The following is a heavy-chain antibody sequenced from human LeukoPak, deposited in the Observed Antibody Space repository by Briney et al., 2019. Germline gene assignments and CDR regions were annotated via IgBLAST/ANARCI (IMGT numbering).Heavy chain of an antibody. D-gene: IGHD5-12*01. CDR3: ARHSGGYDLDY. J-gene: IGHJ4*02. Sequence: GESLKTSCKGFGYSFTSYWITWVRQMPGKGLEYMGRIDPSDSYIQYSPSSQGHVTISVDKSISTAYLQWSSLKASDSAMYYCARHSGGYDLDYWGQGTLVTVSS. V-gene: IGHV5-10-1*01. CDR1: GYSFTSYW. CDR2: IDPSDSYI.